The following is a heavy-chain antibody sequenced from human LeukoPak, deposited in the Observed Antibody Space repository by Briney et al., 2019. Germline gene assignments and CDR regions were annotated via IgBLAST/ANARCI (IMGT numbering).Heavy chain of an antibody. J-gene: IGHJ4*02. CDR2: INPNSGGT. D-gene: IGHD3-22*01. Sequence: ASVKVSCKASGYTFTVYYMYWVRQAPGQGLEWVGWINPNSGGTNYAQKFQGRVTMTRDTSISTAYMELSRLGSDDTAVYYCARGPHYYDPPDYWGQGTLVTVSS. CDR1: GYTFTVYY. V-gene: IGHV1-2*02. CDR3: ARGPHYYDPPDY.